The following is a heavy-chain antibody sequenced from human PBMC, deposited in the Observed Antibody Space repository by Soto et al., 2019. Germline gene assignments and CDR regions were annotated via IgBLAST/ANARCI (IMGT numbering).Heavy chain of an antibody. V-gene: IGHV1-69*19. Sequence: QVQLVQSGAEMKKPGSSVKVSCQSSGGTFNTYAMNWVRQAPGQGPEWMGDISPMFGAANYAPMFQGRVTITADESTGTSYMQLISLTSEDTALYFCAREVQVHTPAFVYWGQGTLVTVSS. D-gene: IGHD3-10*01. CDR1: GGTFNTYA. J-gene: IGHJ4*02. CDR2: ISPMFGAA. CDR3: AREVQVHTPAFVY.